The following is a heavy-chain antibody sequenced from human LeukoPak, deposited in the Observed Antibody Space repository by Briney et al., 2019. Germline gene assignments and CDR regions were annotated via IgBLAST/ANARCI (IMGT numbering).Heavy chain of an antibody. CDR2: ISAYNGNT. Sequence: GPVKVSCKASGYTFTSYGISWVRQAPGQGLEWMGWISAYNGNTNYAQKLQGRVTMTTDTSTSTAYMELRSLRSDDTAVYYCARDRGGSSGWANFDYWGQGTLVTVSS. J-gene: IGHJ4*02. CDR3: ARDRGGSSGWANFDY. D-gene: IGHD6-19*01. V-gene: IGHV1-18*01. CDR1: GYTFTSYG.